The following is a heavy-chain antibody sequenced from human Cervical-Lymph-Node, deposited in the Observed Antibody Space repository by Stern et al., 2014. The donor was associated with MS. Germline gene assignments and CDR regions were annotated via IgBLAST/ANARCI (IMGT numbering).Heavy chain of an antibody. CDR3: ARGLLGSENAFDI. D-gene: IGHD2-15*01. CDR1: GYTFTSYG. J-gene: IGHJ3*02. CDR2: LSAYNGNT. V-gene: IGHV1-18*01. Sequence: QVQLVESGAEVKRPGASGEVSCKASGYTFTSYGISWGRQAPGQGLEWMGLLSAYNGNTNYAQKLQVRVTMTTDTSTSTAYMELRSLRSDDTAVYYCARGLLGSENAFDIWGQGTMVTVSS.